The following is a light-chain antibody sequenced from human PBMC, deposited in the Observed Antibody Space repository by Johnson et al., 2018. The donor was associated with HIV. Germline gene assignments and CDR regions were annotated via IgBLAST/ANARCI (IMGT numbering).Light chain of an antibody. Sequence: QSVLTQPPSVSAAPGQKVTISCSGSSSNIGNNYVSWYQQLPGTAPKLLIYENHKRPSGIPDRFSGSKSGTSATLGITALQTGDEADYYCGTWDTSLSAYVFGTGTKVTVL. CDR1: SSNIGNNY. CDR3: GTWDTSLSAYV. J-gene: IGLJ1*01. V-gene: IGLV1-51*02. CDR2: ENH.